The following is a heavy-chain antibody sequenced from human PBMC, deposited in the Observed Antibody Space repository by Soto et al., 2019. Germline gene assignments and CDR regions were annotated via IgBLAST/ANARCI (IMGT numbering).Heavy chain of an antibody. CDR3: ARESLGTAGTDGTYYYYGMDV. V-gene: IGHV1-69*12. CDR2: IIPIFGKA. Sequence: QVQLVQSGAEVKKPGSSVKVSCKASGGTLSNYSFTWVRQAPGQGLQWMGGIIPIFGKANYAQKFQDKVTISADGSTSTVYMELSSLRTEDTAVYYCARESLGTAGTDGTYYYYGMDVWGQGTRVTVSS. D-gene: IGHD1-1*01. J-gene: IGHJ6*02. CDR1: GGTLSNYS.